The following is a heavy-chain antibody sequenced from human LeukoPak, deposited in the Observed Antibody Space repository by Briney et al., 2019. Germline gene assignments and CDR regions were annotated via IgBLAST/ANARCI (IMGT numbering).Heavy chain of an antibody. Sequence: GGSLRLSCAASGFTFSSYATSWVRPAPGKGLEWVSTISGNGGVAYYADSVKGRFTISRDNSKNTLYLQKNSLRVEDTAVYYCARMPFNWSNNGCAYFEYWGQGTLVTVSS. CDR1: GFTFSSYA. J-gene: IGHJ4*02. D-gene: IGHD1/OR15-1a*01. CDR2: ISGNGGVA. CDR3: ARMPFNWSNNGCAYFEY. V-gene: IGHV3-23*01.